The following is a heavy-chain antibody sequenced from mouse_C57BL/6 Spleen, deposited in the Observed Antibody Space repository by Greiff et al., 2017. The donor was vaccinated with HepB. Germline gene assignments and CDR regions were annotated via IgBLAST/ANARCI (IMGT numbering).Heavy chain of an antibody. CDR2: IYTGGGYT. CDR1: GYTFTNYW. Sequence: VQLQQSGAELVRPGTSVKMSCKASGYTFTNYWIGWAKQRPGHGLEWIGDIYTGGGYTNYNEKFKGKATLTADKSSSTAYMQFSSLTSEDSAIYYCARGGSTYAMDYWGQGTSVTVSS. CDR3: ARGGSTYAMDY. V-gene: IGHV1-63*01. J-gene: IGHJ4*01. D-gene: IGHD1-1*01.